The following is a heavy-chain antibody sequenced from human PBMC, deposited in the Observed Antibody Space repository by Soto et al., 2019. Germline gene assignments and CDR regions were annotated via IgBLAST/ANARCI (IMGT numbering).Heavy chain of an antibody. CDR2: IWYDGGNK. CDR1: GFTFSEYG. D-gene: IGHD6-19*01. Sequence: QVQLVESGGGVVQPGRSLRLSCAASGFTFSEYGTHWVRQAPGKGLEWVAVIWYDGGNKYYADSVKGRFTISRDNSKHTLYLEMNSLRAEDTAVYYCARDGTKRSTGGGLDYWGQGTLVTVSS. V-gene: IGHV3-33*01. J-gene: IGHJ4*02. CDR3: ARDGTKRSTGGGLDY.